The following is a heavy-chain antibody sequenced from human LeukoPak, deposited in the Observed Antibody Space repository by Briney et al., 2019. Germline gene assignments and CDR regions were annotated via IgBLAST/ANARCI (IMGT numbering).Heavy chain of an antibody. V-gene: IGHV3-21*01. D-gene: IGHD3-16*01. Sequence: PGGSLRLSCAASGFTFSSYSMNWVRQAPGKGLEWVSSISSSSSYIYYADSVKGRFTISRDNAKNSLYLQMDGLRVEDTAVYYCARAFFFDFWGQGTLVTVSS. CDR3: ARAFFFDF. CDR1: GFTFSSYS. J-gene: IGHJ4*02. CDR2: ISSSSSYI.